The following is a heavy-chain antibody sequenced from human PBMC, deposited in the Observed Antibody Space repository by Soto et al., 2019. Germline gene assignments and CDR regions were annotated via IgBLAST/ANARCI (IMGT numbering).Heavy chain of an antibody. D-gene: IGHD3-9*01. Sequence: SETLSLTCTVSGGPISSGDYYWSWIRQPPGKGLEWIGYIYYSGSTYYNPSLKSRVTISVDTSKNQFSLKLSSVTAADTAVYYCARDRGYYDILTGYYNLYYFDYWGQGTLVTVSS. CDR3: ARDRGYYDILTGYYNLYYFDY. CDR2: IYYSGST. CDR1: GGPISSGDYY. V-gene: IGHV4-30-4*01. J-gene: IGHJ4*02.